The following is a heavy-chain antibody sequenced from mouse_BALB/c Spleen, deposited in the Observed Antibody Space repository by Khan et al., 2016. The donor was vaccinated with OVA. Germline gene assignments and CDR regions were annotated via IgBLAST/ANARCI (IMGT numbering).Heavy chain of an antibody. D-gene: IGHD3-3*01. Sequence: QVQLKQSGAELAKPGASVKMSCKASGYTFTTYWMHWVKQRPGQGLEWIGYINPTSGYTDYNEKFKDRATFTADKSYSTAYMQLSSLTSEDSAAFCCTRGDIDYWGQGTTLTVSS. CDR1: GYTFTTYW. CDR2: INPTSGYT. V-gene: IGHV1-7*01. J-gene: IGHJ2*01. CDR3: TRGDIDY.